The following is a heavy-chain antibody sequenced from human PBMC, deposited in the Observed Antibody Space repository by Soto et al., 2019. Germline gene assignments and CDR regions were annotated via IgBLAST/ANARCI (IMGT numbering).Heavy chain of an antibody. CDR2: INHSGST. CDR1: GGSFSGYY. Sequence: SETLSLTCAVYGGSFSGYYWSWIRQPPGKGLEWIGEINHSGSTNYNPSLKSRVTISVDTSKNQFSLKLSSVTAADTAVYYCARGKRVPAAIYSAKTYYYYYGMDVWGQGTTVTVSS. D-gene: IGHD2-2*01. CDR3: ARGKRVPAAIYSAKTYYYYYGMDV. J-gene: IGHJ6*02. V-gene: IGHV4-34*01.